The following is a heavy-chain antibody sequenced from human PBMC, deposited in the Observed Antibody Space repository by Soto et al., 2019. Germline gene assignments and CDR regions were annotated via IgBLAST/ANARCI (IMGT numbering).Heavy chain of an antibody. Sequence: GGSLRLSCAASGFTFSDYYMSWIRQAPGKGLEWVSYISSSGSTIYYADSVKGRFTISRDNAKNSLYLQMNSLRAEDTAVYYCARGRLGYCSSTSCPWGFDPWGQGTLVTVSS. D-gene: IGHD2-2*01. CDR1: GFTFSDYY. J-gene: IGHJ5*02. V-gene: IGHV3-11*01. CDR2: ISSSGSTI. CDR3: ARGRLGYCSSTSCPWGFDP.